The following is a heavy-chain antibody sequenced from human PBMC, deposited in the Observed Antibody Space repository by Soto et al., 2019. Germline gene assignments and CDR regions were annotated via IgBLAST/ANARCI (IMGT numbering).Heavy chain of an antibody. CDR1: GGYISSGGYY. Sequence: QVQLQESGPGLVKPSQTLSLTCTVSGGYISSGGYYWSWIRQHPGKGLEWIGSIYYSGSTYYNPSLKSRVTISVDTSKNRFSLKLSSVTAADTAVYYCARDHSRLSWFDSWGQGTLVTVSS. CDR3: ARDHSRLSWFDS. CDR2: IYYSGST. D-gene: IGHD2-21*01. V-gene: IGHV4-31*03. J-gene: IGHJ5*01.